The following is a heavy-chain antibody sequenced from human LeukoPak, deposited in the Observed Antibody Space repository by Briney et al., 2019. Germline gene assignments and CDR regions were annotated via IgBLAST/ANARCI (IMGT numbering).Heavy chain of an antibody. CDR1: GFIFRTYT. V-gene: IGHV3-21*06. CDR3: ARDLAGGRFDL. CDR2: ISSSSGNI. Sequence: GGSLRLSCTASGFIFRTYTMNWVRQAPGKGLEWVSYISSSSGNIYYADSMKGRFTTSRDNTKNLLYLQMNSLRAEDTAVYYCARDLAGGRFDLWGQGTLVTVSS. J-gene: IGHJ5*02. D-gene: IGHD3-16*01.